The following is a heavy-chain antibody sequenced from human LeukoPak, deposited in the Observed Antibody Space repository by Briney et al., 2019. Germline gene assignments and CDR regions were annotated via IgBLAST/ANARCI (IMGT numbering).Heavy chain of an antibody. V-gene: IGHV3-30*03. CDR3: ARDYDSSGFSPSN. Sequence: GGSLRLSCAASGFTFSSYGMHWVRQAPGKGLEWVAVISYDGSNKYYAESVKGRFTISRDNSKNTLYLQMNSLRAEDTAVYYCARDYDSSGFSPSNWGQGTLVTVSS. D-gene: IGHD3-22*01. J-gene: IGHJ4*02. CDR2: ISYDGSNK. CDR1: GFTFSSYG.